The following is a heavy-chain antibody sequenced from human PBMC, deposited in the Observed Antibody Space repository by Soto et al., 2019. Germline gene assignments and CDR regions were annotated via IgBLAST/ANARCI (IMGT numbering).Heavy chain of an antibody. CDR1: GGSFSGYY. J-gene: IGHJ6*02. D-gene: IGHD3-3*01. CDR2: INHSGST. Sequence: QVQLQQWGAGLLKPSETLSLTCAVYGGSFSGYYWSWIRQPPGKGLEWIGEINHSGSTNYNPSLKSRVTISVDTSKNKFSLKLSSVTAADTAVYYCATLRGIPFFKPYYYGMDVWGQGTTGTVSS. V-gene: IGHV4-34*01. CDR3: ATLRGIPFFKPYYYGMDV.